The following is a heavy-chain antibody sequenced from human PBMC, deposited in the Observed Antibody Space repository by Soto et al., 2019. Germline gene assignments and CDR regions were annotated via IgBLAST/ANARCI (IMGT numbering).Heavy chain of an antibody. D-gene: IGHD6-13*01. J-gene: IGHJ5*02. V-gene: IGHV3-21*01. CDR2: ISSSSSYI. Sequence: EVQLVESGGGLVKPGGSLRLSCAASGFTFSSYSMNWVRQAPGKGLEWVSSISSSSSYIYYADSVKGRFTISRDNAKNSLYLQMNSLRAEDTAVYYCARLGRGAARMSGNWFDPWGQGTLVTVSS. CDR3: ARLGRGAARMSGNWFDP. CDR1: GFTFSSYS.